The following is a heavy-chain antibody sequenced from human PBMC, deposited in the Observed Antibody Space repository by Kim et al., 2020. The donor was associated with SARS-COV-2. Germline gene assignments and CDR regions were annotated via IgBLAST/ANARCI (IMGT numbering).Heavy chain of an antibody. CDR1: GGTFSSYA. CDR3: ARDWTGYYDSSGYPRGFDY. V-gene: IGHV1-69*04. CDR2: IIPILGIA. J-gene: IGHJ4*02. Sequence: SVKVSCKASGGTFSSYAISWVRQAPGQGLEWMGRIIPILGIANYAQKFQGRVTITADKSTSTAYMELSSLRSEDTAVYYCARDWTGYYDSSGYPRGFDYWGQGTLVTVSS. D-gene: IGHD3-22*01.